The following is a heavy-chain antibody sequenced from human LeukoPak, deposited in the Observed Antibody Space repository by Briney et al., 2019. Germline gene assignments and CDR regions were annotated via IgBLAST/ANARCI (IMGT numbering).Heavy chain of an antibody. Sequence: ASVKVSCKASGYTFTSYGIIWVRQAPGHGLEWIGWVSAYNGNTNYAQKLQGRVTMTTDTSTSTDYMELRSLRSDDTALDCCARGGVVTDDYWGQGTLVTVSS. J-gene: IGHJ4*02. CDR1: GYTFTSYG. D-gene: IGHD2-21*02. CDR2: VSAYNGNT. V-gene: IGHV1-18*01. CDR3: ARGGVVTDDY.